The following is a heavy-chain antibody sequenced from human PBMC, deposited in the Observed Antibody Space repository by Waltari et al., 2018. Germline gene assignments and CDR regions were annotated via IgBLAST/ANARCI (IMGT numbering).Heavy chain of an antibody. Sequence: QVQLQQWGAGLLKPSETLSLTCAVYGGSFSGYSWRCIRPPPGTGLEWIGEINHSGSTNYNPSLKSRVTISVDTSKNQFSLKLSSVTAADTAVYYCARGSGVMSFYYYYYGMDVWGQGTTVTVSS. J-gene: IGHJ6*02. CDR2: INHSGST. CDR3: ARGSGVMSFYYYYYGMDV. CDR1: GGSFSGYS. V-gene: IGHV4-34*01. D-gene: IGHD3-16*01.